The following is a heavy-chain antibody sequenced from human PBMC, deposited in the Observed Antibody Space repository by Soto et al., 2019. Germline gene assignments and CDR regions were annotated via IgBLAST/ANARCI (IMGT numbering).Heavy chain of an antibody. Sequence: GGSLRLSCAASGFTFSSYAMSWVRQAPGKGLEWVSAISGSGGSTYYADSVKGRFTISRDNSKNTLYLQMNSLRAEDTAVYYCAKHPRGYCSGGSCYHFDYWGQGTLVTVSS. CDR3: AKHPRGYCSGGSCYHFDY. V-gene: IGHV3-23*01. CDR2: ISGSGGST. CDR1: GFTFSSYA. D-gene: IGHD2-15*01. J-gene: IGHJ4*02.